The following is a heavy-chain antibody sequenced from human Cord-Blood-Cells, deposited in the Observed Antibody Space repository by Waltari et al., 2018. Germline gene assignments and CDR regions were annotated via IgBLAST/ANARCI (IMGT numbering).Heavy chain of an antibody. CDR2: IKHSGST. D-gene: IGHD2-21*02. Sequence: QVQLQQWGAGLLKPSETLSLTCAVYGGSFSGYYWSWIRQPPGKGLEWIGEIKHSGSTNYNPSLKSRVTISVDTSKNQFSLKLSSVTAADTAVYYCAREPQCGGDCPPTEYFQHWGQGTLVTVSS. J-gene: IGHJ1*01. CDR1: GGSFSGYY. CDR3: AREPQCGGDCPPTEYFQH. V-gene: IGHV4-34*01.